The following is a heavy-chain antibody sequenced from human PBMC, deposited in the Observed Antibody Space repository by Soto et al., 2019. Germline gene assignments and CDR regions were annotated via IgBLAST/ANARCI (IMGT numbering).Heavy chain of an antibody. CDR2: ISYDGSNK. CDR1: GFTFSSYA. J-gene: IGHJ6*02. Sequence: QVQLVESGGGVVQPGRSLILSCAASGFTFSSYAMHWVRQAPGKGLEWVAVISYDGSNKYYADSVKGRFTISRDNSKNTLYLQMNSLRAEDTAVYYCARDSKQWRDYYYYGMDVWGQGTTVTVSS. V-gene: IGHV3-30-3*01. D-gene: IGHD6-19*01. CDR3: ARDSKQWRDYYYYGMDV.